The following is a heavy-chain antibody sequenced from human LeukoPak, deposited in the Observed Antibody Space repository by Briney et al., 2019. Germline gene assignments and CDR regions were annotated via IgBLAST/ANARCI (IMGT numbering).Heavy chain of an antibody. V-gene: IGHV1-18*04. CDR1: GYTFTSYG. D-gene: IGHD3-10*01. CDR3: VRGLASGYGSGSYSDY. J-gene: IGHJ4*02. CDR2: ISAYNSNT. Sequence: GASVKVSFKASGYTFTSYGISWVRQAPGQGLEWMGWISAYNSNTNYAQKLQGRVTMTTDTSTSTAYMELRSLRSDDTAVYYCVRGLASGYGSGSYSDYWGQGTLVTVSS.